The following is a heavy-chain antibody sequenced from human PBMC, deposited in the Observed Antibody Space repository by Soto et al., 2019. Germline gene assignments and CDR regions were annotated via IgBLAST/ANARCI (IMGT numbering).Heavy chain of an antibody. CDR2: IYYSGSN. V-gene: IGHV4-61*01. J-gene: IGHJ4*02. CDR3: ARDLGDDLRFDY. CDR1: GGSVSSGSYY. D-gene: IGHD4-17*01. Sequence: SGTLSLTCTVSGGSVSSGSYYWSWIRQPPGKGLEWIGYIYYSGSNNYNHSLKSRVTISVDTSKNQFSLKLSSVTAADTAVYYCARDLGDDLRFDYWGKGTLVTVSS.